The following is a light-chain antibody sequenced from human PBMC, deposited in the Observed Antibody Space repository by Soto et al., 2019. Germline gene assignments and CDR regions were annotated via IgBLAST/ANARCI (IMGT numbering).Light chain of an antibody. V-gene: IGLV2-11*01. Sequence: QSALTQPRSVSGSPGQSVSISCAGTSTDYGGYKYVSWYQQHPGKAPKLMIFDVSERPSGVPDRFSGSKSGSTASLSIAGLQPEDEADYYCATWDDSLSVFWVFGGGTKLTVL. CDR1: STDYGGYKY. J-gene: IGLJ3*02. CDR3: ATWDDSLSVFWV. CDR2: DVS.